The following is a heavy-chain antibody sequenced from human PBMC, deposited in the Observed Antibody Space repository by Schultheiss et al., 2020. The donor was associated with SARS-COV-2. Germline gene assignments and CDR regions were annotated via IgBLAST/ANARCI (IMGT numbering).Heavy chain of an antibody. CDR2: IYYSGST. J-gene: IGHJ6*02. V-gene: IGHV4-39*01. Sequence: SQTLSLTCTVSGGSISSSSYYWGWIRQPPGKGLEWIGSIYYSGSTYYNPSLKSRVTISVYTSKNQFSLKLSSVTAADTAVYYCASLRFLEWLLSFGRPDYYYYGMDVWGQGTTVTVSS. CDR1: GGSISSSSYY. CDR3: ASLRFLEWLLSFGRPDYYYYGMDV. D-gene: IGHD3-3*01.